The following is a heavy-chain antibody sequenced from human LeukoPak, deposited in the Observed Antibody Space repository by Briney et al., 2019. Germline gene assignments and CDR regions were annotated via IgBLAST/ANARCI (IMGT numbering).Heavy chain of an antibody. Sequence: SETLSLTCTVSGGSISSGSYYWRWIRQPAGKGLEWIGRIYTSGSTNYNPSLKSRVTISVDTSNNQFSLKLSSVTAADTAVYYCARARYDSSGYYPVPFDYWGQGTLVTVSS. CDR2: IYTSGST. CDR1: GGSISSGSYY. J-gene: IGHJ4*02. CDR3: ARARYDSSGYYPVPFDY. V-gene: IGHV4-61*02. D-gene: IGHD3-22*01.